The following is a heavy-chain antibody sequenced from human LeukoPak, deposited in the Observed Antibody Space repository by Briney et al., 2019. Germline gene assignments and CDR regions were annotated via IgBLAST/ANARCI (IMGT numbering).Heavy chain of an antibody. CDR2: IYHSGST. CDR3: ARFGDGFTDY. V-gene: IGHV4-34*01. D-gene: IGHD5-24*01. CDR1: GGSFSGYY. J-gene: IGHJ4*02. Sequence: SETLSLTCAVYGGSFSGYYWSWIRQPPGKGLEWIGSIYHSGSTYYNPSLKSRVTISVDTSKNQFSLKLSSVTAADTAVYYCARFGDGFTDYWGQGTLVTVSS.